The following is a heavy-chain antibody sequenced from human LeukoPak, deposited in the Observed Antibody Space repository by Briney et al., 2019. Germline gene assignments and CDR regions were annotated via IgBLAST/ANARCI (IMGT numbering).Heavy chain of an antibody. D-gene: IGHD6-13*01. V-gene: IGHV3-21*01. CDR2: ISSSSSYI. Sequence: PGGSLRLSCAASGFTFSSYSMNWVRQAPEKGLEWVSSISSSSSYIYYADSVKGRFTISRDNTKNSLYLQMNSLRAEDTAVYYCARDYSSSWYWFDPWGQGTLVTVSS. CDR1: GFTFSSYS. J-gene: IGHJ5*02. CDR3: ARDYSSSWYWFDP.